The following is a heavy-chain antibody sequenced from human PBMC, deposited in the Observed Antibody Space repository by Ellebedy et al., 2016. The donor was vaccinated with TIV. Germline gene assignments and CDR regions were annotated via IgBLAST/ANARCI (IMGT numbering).Heavy chain of an antibody. CDR3: ARHGLSGIPAVDY. CDR2: TYYTVST. D-gene: IGHD3-10*01. Sequence: MPSETLSLTCTISGGSINSYYWGWVRQPPGKGLEWIGYTYYTVSTNYNPSLKSRVTISVDTSKNHFSLKLSSVTAADTAVYYCARHGLSGIPAVDYWGQGTLVTVSS. J-gene: IGHJ4*02. CDR1: GGSINSYY. V-gene: IGHV4-59*08.